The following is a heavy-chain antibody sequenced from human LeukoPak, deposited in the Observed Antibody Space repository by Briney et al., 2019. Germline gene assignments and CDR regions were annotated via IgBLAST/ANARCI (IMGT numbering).Heavy chain of an antibody. Sequence: ASVKVSCKASGYTFTDYYMHWVRQDPGQGLEWMGWINPSSGGTNYAQKFQGRVTMTRDTSINIDYMELSSLRSDDTAVYYCARDLNGGNSAWGQGTLVTVSS. D-gene: IGHD4-23*01. J-gene: IGHJ5*02. CDR2: INPSSGGT. CDR3: ARDLNGGNSA. CDR1: GYTFTDYY. V-gene: IGHV1-2*02.